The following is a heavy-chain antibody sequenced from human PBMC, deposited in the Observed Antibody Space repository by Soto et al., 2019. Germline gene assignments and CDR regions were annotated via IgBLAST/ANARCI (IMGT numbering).Heavy chain of an antibody. CDR2: ISSSGSTI. J-gene: IGHJ6*02. CDR1: GFTFSSFE. D-gene: IGHD3-3*01. CDR3: ARKLGNGYYLYFYGMDV. Sequence: EVQLVESGGGLVQPGGSLRISCEASGFTFSSFEMNWVRQAPGKGLEWVSYISSSGSTIFHGDSVKGRVTISRDNAKNSLYLQMNSLRAEDTAVYYCARKLGNGYYLYFYGMDVWGQGTTVTVSS. V-gene: IGHV3-48*03.